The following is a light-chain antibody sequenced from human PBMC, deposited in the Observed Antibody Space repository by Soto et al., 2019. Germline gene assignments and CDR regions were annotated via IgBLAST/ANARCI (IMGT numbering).Light chain of an antibody. CDR1: QSVSSNY. CDR3: QQYGSSPQT. V-gene: IGKV3-20*01. Sequence: EIVLTQSAGTLSLSPGERATLSCRASQSVSSNYLAWYQQKPGQAPRLLMYGASSRATGIPDRFSGSGSGTDFTLTINRLEPEDFAVYYCQQYGSSPQTFGQGTKVEIK. J-gene: IGKJ1*01. CDR2: GAS.